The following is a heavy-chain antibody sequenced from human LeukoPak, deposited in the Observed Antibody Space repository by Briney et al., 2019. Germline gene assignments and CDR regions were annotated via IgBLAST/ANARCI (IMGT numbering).Heavy chain of an antibody. J-gene: IGHJ3*02. CDR3: TRPATPAYYYDSSEAFDI. D-gene: IGHD3-22*01. V-gene: IGHV3-73*01. CDR2: IRSKANNYAT. Sequence: GGSLRLSCAASGFTFSGSAMHWVRQASGKGLEWVGRIRSKANNYATAYAASVKGRFTISRDDSKNTAYLQMNSLKTEDTAVYYCTRPATPAYYYDSSEAFDIWGQGTMVTVSS. CDR1: GFTFSGSA.